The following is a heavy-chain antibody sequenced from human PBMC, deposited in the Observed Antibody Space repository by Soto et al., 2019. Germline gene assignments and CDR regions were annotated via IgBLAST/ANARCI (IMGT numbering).Heavy chain of an antibody. CDR3: ARVDYGDERDY. D-gene: IGHD4-17*01. CDR1: GGSFSGYY. J-gene: IGHJ4*02. CDR2: INHSGST. Sequence: PSETLSLTCAVYGGSFSGYYWSWIRQPPGKGLEWIGEINHSGSTNYNPSLKSRVTISVDTSENQFSLKLSSVTAADTAVYYCARVDYGDERDYWGQGTLVTVSS. V-gene: IGHV4-34*01.